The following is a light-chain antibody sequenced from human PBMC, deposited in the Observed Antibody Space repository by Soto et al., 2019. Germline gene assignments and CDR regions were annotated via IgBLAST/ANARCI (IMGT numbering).Light chain of an antibody. CDR1: QSVSSSY. V-gene: IGKV3D-20*02. CDR2: GAS. Sequence: EIVLTQSPGTLSLSPGERATLSCRAIQSVSSSYLAWYQQKPGQAPRLLIYGASSRATGIPDRFSGSGSGTDFTLTISRLKPEDFAVYYCQQRSNWPLFTFGPGTKVDIK. CDR3: QQRSNWPLFT. J-gene: IGKJ3*01.